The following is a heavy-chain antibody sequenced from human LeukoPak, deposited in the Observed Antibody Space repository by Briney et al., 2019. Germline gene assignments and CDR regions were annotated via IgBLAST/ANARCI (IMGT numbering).Heavy chain of an antibody. Sequence: GGSLRLSCAASGFTFDDYAMHWVRQAPGKGLEWVSGISWNSGSIGYADSVKGRFTISRDNAKNSLYLQMNSLRAEDTALYYCAKVDCSSTSCYRGFDYWGQGTLVTVSS. CDR3: AKVDCSSTSCYRGFDY. J-gene: IGHJ4*02. V-gene: IGHV3-9*01. CDR2: ISWNSGSI. CDR1: GFTFDDYA. D-gene: IGHD2-2*02.